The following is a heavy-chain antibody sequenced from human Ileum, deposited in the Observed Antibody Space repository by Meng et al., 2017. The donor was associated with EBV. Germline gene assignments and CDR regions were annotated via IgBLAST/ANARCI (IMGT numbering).Heavy chain of an antibody. CDR2: VYPSGTP. Sequence: VQRQESGPRLGRPSAPLSLTCTVSCDSCSGSYWWSWVRQSPEKGLEWIGEVYPSGTPYYNPSLKSRVTISLDKSRNQFSLNLIHVTAADAAVYYCARDAFQYASGIPAHWGQGTLVTVSS. V-gene: IGHV4-4*02. J-gene: IGHJ4*01. CDR3: ARDAFQYASGIPAH. D-gene: IGHD3-16*01. CDR1: CDSCSGSYW.